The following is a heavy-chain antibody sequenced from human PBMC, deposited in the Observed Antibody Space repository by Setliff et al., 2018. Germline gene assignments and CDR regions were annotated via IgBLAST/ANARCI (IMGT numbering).Heavy chain of an antibody. CDR3: ARGPDLTAVGATYFYGMDV. CDR1: GDSISSGSYH. Sequence: PSETLSLTCTVSGDSISSGSYHWSWIRKPAGRGLEWIGRMIVSGGADYNPSLKSRVTMSVDSPNNKFSLNLSSVSAADTAVYYCARGPDLTAVGATYFYGMDVWGQGATVTVSS. V-gene: IGHV4-61*02. J-gene: IGHJ6*02. D-gene: IGHD6-19*01. CDR2: MIVSGGA.